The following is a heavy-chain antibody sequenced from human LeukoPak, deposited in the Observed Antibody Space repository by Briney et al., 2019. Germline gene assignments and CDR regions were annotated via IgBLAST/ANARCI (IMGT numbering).Heavy chain of an antibody. J-gene: IGHJ4*02. Sequence: GGSLRLSCAASGFTVSSNYMSWVRQAPGKGLEWVSVIYSGGSTYYADSVKGRFTISRDNSKNTLYLQMNSLRAEDTAVYYCARVYTAMAHLDYWGQGTLVTVSS. D-gene: IGHD5-18*01. CDR3: ARVYTAMAHLDY. CDR2: IYSGGST. CDR1: GFTVSSNY. V-gene: IGHV3-53*01.